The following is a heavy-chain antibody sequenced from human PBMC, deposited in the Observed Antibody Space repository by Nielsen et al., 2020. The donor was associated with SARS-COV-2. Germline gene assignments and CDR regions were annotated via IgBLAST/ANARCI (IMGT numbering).Heavy chain of an antibody. V-gene: IGHV4-59*01. Sequence: SETLSLTCTVSGGSINSYYWSWIRQPPGKGLEWIGYVHSSGTTNYNPSLKSRLTISLDTSKNQFVLNLSSVTAADRAVYYCARDYFGDYLDGFDIWGQGTMVTVSS. CDR2: VHSSGTT. CDR1: GGSINSYY. D-gene: IGHD4-17*01. CDR3: ARDYFGDYLDGFDI. J-gene: IGHJ3*02.